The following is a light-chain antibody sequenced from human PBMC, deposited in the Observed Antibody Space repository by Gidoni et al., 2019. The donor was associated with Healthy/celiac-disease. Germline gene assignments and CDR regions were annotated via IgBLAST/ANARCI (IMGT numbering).Light chain of an antibody. V-gene: IGKV1-5*03. J-gene: IGKJ1*01. Sequence: DIQMPQSPSTLSASVGDRVTITCRASQSISSWLAWYQQKPGKAPTLLIYKASSLESGVPSRFSGSGSGTEFTLTISSLQPDDFATYYCQQYNSYSPWTFGQGTKVEIK. CDR1: QSISSW. CDR3: QQYNSYSPWT. CDR2: KAS.